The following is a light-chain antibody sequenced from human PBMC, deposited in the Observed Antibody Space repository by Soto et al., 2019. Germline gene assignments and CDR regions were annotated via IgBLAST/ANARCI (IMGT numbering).Light chain of an antibody. Sequence: ALQMTQSPSSLSASVGDRVTITCRASQGIGNRLGWYQQKAGTAPKLLIYAASTLQSGVPSRFSGGGSGTDFTLTISCLQAEDFATYYCLQDHTYPWTFGRGTRVEIK. CDR1: QGIGNR. V-gene: IGKV1-6*01. CDR3: LQDHTYPWT. CDR2: AAS. J-gene: IGKJ1*01.